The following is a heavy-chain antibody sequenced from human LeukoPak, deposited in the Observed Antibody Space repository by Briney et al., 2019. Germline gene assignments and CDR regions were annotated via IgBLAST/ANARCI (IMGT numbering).Heavy chain of an antibody. CDR1: GFTFSSSA. CDR3: ARGRSFYGSGNRFDY. CDR2: ISASGGST. V-gene: IGHV3-23*01. D-gene: IGHD3-10*01. J-gene: IGHJ4*02. Sequence: PGGSLRLSCAASGFTFSSSAMSWVRQVPGKGLEWVSGISASGGSTNYADSVRGRFTISRDNAKNTLYLQMNSLRAEDTAVYYCARGRSFYGSGNRFDYWGQGTLVTVSS.